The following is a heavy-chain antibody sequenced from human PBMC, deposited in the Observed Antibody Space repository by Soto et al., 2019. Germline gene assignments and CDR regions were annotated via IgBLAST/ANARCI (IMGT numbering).Heavy chain of an antibody. CDR3: AKYYYYESNGYRPTRGDAFDI. CDR2: ISGSGGST. CDR1: GFTFSNYA. D-gene: IGHD3-22*01. Sequence: QLLESGGGLVQPGGSLRLSCAASGFTFSNYAMSWVRQAPGKGLEWVSSISGSGGSTFYADSVKGRFTISRDNSKNTLYLQMNSLRAEDTAVYYCAKYYYYESNGYRPTRGDAFDIWGQGTMVTVSS. V-gene: IGHV3-23*01. J-gene: IGHJ3*02.